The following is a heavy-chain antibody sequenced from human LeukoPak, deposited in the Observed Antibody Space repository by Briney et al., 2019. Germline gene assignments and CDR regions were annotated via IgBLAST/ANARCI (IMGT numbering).Heavy chain of an antibody. Sequence: PGGSLRLSCAASGFTFSSYDMHWVRQATGKGLEWVSAIGTAGDTYYPGSVKGRFTISRENAKNSLYLQMNSLRAGDTAVYYCARVHSIHWYFDLWGRGTLVTVSS. CDR1: GFTFSSYD. CDR3: ARVHSIHWYFDL. CDR2: IGTAGDT. V-gene: IGHV3-13*01. D-gene: IGHD2/OR15-2a*01. J-gene: IGHJ2*01.